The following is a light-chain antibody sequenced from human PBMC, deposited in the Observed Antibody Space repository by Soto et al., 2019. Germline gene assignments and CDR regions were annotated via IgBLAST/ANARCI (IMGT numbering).Light chain of an antibody. J-gene: IGLJ1*01. V-gene: IGLV1-44*01. CDR2: GNN. CDR3: ATWDDSLDVHV. CDR1: SSNIGINT. Sequence: QAVVTQPPSASGTPGQTITISCSGGSSNIGINTVSWYEHLPGTAHRLLIYGNNQRPSWVPDRFSGSKSGTSASLAISGLQSENEAHYYCATWDDSLDVHVFGTGTKVTVL.